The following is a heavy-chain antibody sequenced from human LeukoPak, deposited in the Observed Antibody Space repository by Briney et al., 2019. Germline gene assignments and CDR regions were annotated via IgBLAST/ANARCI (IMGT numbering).Heavy chain of an antibody. J-gene: IGHJ4*02. V-gene: IGHV4-34*01. D-gene: IGHD2-2*01. CDR2: INHSGIT. CDR1: GGSFSGYY. Sequence: SETLSLTCAVYGGSFSGYYWSWIRQPPGKGLGWIGEINHSGITNYSPSLKSRVSISEDTSKNQFSLKLSSVTAADTAVYYCARAPGRPAAVFDYWGQGTLVTVSP. CDR3: ARAPGRPAAVFDY.